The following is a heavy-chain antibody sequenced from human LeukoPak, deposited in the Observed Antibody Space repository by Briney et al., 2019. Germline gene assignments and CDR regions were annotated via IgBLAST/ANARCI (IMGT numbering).Heavy chain of an antibody. CDR1: GYSLRNGYY. D-gene: IGHD3-22*01. Sequence: SETLSLTRPLCGYSLRNGYYWGWIRQPPGNGLEWIGSIYHSGSTYYNPPLNSRVTISVDTSKNQFSLKLSSVTAADTAVYYCARQPYGGIVVVITVPSYFDYWGQGTLVTVSS. CDR3: ARQPYGGIVVVITVPSYFDY. V-gene: IGHV4-38-2*01. J-gene: IGHJ4*02. CDR2: IYHSGST.